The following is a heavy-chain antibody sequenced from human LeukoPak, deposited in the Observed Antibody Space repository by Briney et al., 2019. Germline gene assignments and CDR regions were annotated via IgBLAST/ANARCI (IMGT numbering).Heavy chain of an antibody. CDR2: VYYSENT. CDR3: TRRVAITGAHKAYFDY. CDR1: GGSISGYY. J-gene: IGHJ4*02. Sequence: PSETLSLTCSVSGGSISGYYWSWIRQPPGKELEWIGYVYYSENTKYNPSLESRVTISPDTSKNQFSLRLHSVTTADAAVYFCTRRVAITGAHKAYFDYWGQGTLVTVSS. D-gene: IGHD1-20*01. V-gene: IGHV4-59*08.